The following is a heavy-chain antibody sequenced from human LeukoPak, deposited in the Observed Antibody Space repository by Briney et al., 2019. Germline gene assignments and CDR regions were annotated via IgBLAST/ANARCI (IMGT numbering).Heavy chain of an antibody. D-gene: IGHD2-2*01. V-gene: IGHV3-9*01. CDR2: ISWYSGSI. CDR3: AKDRVGSSSYIDY. J-gene: IGHJ4*02. CDR1: GCTFDYYA. Sequence: GGFLRLSCAASGCTFDYYAMHWVRQASGKSLEWVSGISWYSGSIGYADSVKGRFTISRDNAKNSLYLQRNSLRAEDTALYYCAKDRVGSSSYIDYWGQGTLVTVSS.